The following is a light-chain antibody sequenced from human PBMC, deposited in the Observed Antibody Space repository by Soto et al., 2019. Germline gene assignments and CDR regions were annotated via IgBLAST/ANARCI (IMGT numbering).Light chain of an antibody. CDR1: QTISDS. CDR3: QQYNSYSPWT. V-gene: IGKV1-5*01. J-gene: IGKJ1*01. Sequence: DIQMTQSPAALSASVGDRVTITCRASQTISDSLAWYQQKPGKAPDLLISDVSNLERGVASRFSGSGSGTEFTLTISSLQPDDFATYYCQQYNSYSPWTFGQGTKVDIK. CDR2: DVS.